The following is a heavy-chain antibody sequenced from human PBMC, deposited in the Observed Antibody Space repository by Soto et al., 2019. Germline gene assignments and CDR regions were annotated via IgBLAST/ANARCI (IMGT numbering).Heavy chain of an antibody. V-gene: IGHV3-21*01. CDR1: GFTFSSYS. CDR3: AREVPISAVAGHY. CDR2: ISSSSSYI. Sequence: GGSLRLSCAASGFTFSSYSMNWVRQAPGKGLGWVSSISSSSSYIYYADSVKGRFTISRDNAKNSLYLQMNSLRAEDTAVYYCAREVPISAVAGHYWGQGTLVTVSS. D-gene: IGHD6-19*01. J-gene: IGHJ4*02.